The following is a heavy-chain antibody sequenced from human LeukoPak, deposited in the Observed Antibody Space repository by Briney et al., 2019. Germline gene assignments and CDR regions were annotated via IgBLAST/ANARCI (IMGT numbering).Heavy chain of an antibody. V-gene: IGHV1-8*01. J-gene: IGHJ4*02. CDR2: MNPNSGNT. Sequence: GASVKVSCKASGYTFTSYDINWVRQATGQGLEWMGWMNPNSGNTGYAQKFQGRVTITRNTSISTAYMELSSLRSEDTAVYYCARWRGSSSWSGFDYWGQGTLVTVSS. D-gene: IGHD6-13*01. CDR3: ARWRGSSSWSGFDY. CDR1: GYTFTSYD.